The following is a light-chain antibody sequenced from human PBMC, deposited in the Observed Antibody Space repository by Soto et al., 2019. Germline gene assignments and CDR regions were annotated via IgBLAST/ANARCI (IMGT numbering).Light chain of an antibody. V-gene: IGLV2-14*01. CDR1: SSDVGGYNY. CDR3: SSYTSKSHVV. CDR2: DVS. Sequence: QSALTQPASVSGSPGQSITISCTGTSSDVGGYNYVSWYQQFPGKAPQLMIYDVSNRPSGVSNRFSGSKSDNTASLTISGLQADDEADYYCSSYTSKSHVVFGGGTKVTVL. J-gene: IGLJ2*01.